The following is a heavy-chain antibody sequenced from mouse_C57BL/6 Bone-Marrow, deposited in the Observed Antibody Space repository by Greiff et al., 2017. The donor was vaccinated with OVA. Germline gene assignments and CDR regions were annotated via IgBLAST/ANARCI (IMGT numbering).Heavy chain of an antibody. CDR1: GYTFTSYW. CDR3: ARLAPYYSNPYYAMDY. V-gene: IGHV1-55*01. D-gene: IGHD2-5*01. J-gene: IGHJ4*01. Sequence: QVQLQQPGAELVKPGASVKMSCKASGYTFTSYWITWVKQRPGQGLEWIGDIYPGSGSTNYNEKFKSKATLTVDTSSSTAYMQLSSLTSEDSAVYYCARLAPYYSNPYYAMDYGGQGNSVTVSS. CDR2: IYPGSGST.